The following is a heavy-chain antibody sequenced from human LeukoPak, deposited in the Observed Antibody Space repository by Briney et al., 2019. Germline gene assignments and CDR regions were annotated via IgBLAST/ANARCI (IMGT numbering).Heavy chain of an antibody. J-gene: IGHJ6*03. V-gene: IGHV3-7*01. CDR2: IKQDGSEK. Sequence: GGSLRLSCAASGFTFSSYWMSWVRQAPGKGLEWVANIKQDGSEKYYVDSVKGRFTISRDNARNSLYLQMNSLTAEDTAVYYCARDPYSGAYGDTYYYYMDVWGKGTTVTISS. D-gene: IGHD1-26*01. CDR1: GFTFSSYW. CDR3: ARDPYSGAYGDTYYYYMDV.